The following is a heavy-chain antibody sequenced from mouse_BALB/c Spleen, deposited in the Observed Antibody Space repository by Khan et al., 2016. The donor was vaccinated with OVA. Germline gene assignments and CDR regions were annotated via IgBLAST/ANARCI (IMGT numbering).Heavy chain of an antibody. CDR1: GFSLTSYG. Sequence: QVQLKESGPGLVAPSQSLSITCTVSGFSLTSYGVHWVRQPPGQGLEWLGIIWAGGSTNYNSALMSRLSISKDNSKSHACLKMNSLQTVDTAMYYCARDDGGGNDAMDYWGQGTSVTVSS. CDR3: ARDDGGGNDAMDY. D-gene: IGHD2-1*01. J-gene: IGHJ4*01. CDR2: IWAGGST. V-gene: IGHV2-9*02.